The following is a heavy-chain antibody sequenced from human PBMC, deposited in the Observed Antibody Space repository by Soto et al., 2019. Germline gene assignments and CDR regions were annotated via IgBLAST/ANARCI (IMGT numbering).Heavy chain of an antibody. CDR2: VSGSGGST. V-gene: IGHV3-23*01. CDR1: GFTFSSYA. J-gene: IGHJ4*02. D-gene: IGHD6-13*01. CDR3: ARRGPGTYFDY. Sequence: GGSLRLSCAASGFTFSSYAMRWVRQAPGKGLEWVSAVSGSGGSTCYADSVKGRFTIPRDNSKNTLYLQMNSLRAEDTAVYYCARRGPGTYFDYWGQGTLVTVSS.